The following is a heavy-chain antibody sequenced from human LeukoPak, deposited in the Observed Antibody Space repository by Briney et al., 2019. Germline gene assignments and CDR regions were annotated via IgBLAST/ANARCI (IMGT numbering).Heavy chain of an antibody. CDR1: GGSISSGGYY. J-gene: IGHJ4*02. D-gene: IGHD5-12*01. Sequence: SETLSLTCTVSGGSISSGGYYWSWIRQPPGKGLEWIGYIYHSGSTYYNPSLKSRVTISVDRSKNQFSLKLSSVTAADTAVYYCARVERGYSGYDHDYWGQGTLVTVSS. CDR3: ARVERGYSGYDHDY. CDR2: IYHSGST. V-gene: IGHV4-30-2*01.